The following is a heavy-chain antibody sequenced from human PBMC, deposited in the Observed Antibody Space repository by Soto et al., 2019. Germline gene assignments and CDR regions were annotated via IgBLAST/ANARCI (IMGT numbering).Heavy chain of an antibody. Sequence: EVQLVESGGGLVQPGGSLKLSCAASGFTFSGSAMHWVRQASGKGLEWVGRIRRKANSYATAYAASVKGRFTISRDDSKNTAYLQMNSLKTEDTAVYYCTRHENCSSTSCYSPFDPWGQGTLVTVSS. CDR2: IRRKANSYAT. J-gene: IGHJ5*02. CDR3: TRHENCSSTSCYSPFDP. CDR1: GFTFSGSA. V-gene: IGHV3-73*02. D-gene: IGHD2-2*01.